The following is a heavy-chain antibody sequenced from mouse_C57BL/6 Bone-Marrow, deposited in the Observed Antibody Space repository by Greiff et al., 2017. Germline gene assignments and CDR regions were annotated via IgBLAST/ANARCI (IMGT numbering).Heavy chain of an antibody. CDR3: ESCTGADAMDY. J-gene: IGHJ4*01. CDR2: IDPNSGGT. CDR1: GYTFTSYW. V-gene: IGHV1-72*01. D-gene: IGHD4-1*01. Sequence: QVQLHQPGAELVKPGASVKLSCKASGYTFTSYWMHWVKQRPGRGLEWIGRIDPNSGGTESNEEFKSKATLTVYKPASAAYMQLSSLTSEDSAVSYCESCTGADAMDYGGQGTSVTVTS.